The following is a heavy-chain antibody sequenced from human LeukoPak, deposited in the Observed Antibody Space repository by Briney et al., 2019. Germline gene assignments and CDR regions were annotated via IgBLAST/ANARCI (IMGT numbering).Heavy chain of an antibody. Sequence: GGSLRLSCAASGFTCSDAWMSWVRQAPGKGLEWVGRIKSKTEGGTTDYAARVKSRITISRDDSKTTLYLQMNSLKTEDTAVYYCTNGSAKMGASSGLELDYWGQGTLVTVSS. V-gene: IGHV3-15*01. CDR1: GFTCSDAW. CDR2: IKSKTEGGTT. CDR3: TNGSAKMGASSGLELDY. D-gene: IGHD1-26*01. J-gene: IGHJ4*02.